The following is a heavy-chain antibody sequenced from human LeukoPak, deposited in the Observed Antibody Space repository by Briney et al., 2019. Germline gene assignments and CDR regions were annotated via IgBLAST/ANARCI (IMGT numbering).Heavy chain of an antibody. CDR3: SPLGSGVDY. D-gene: IGHD6-19*01. V-gene: IGHV3-23*01. CDR2: IGVGGGKT. J-gene: IGHJ4*02. Sequence: GGSLRLSCAASGFIFYNYAMSWVRQAPGKGLEWVSVIGVGGGKTYYADSVKGLFTISRDDSKNTLYLEINSLRAEDTAVYYCSPLGSGVDYWGQGTMVTVTS. CDR1: GFIFYNYA.